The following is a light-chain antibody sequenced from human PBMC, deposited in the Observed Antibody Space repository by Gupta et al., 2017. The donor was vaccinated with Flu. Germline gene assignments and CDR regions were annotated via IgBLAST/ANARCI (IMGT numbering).Light chain of an antibody. CDR2: LVS. CDR1: QSLVYSDGSTI. J-gene: IGKJ1*01. Sequence: DVVITQSPLSLPVNLGQQASISCRSSQSLVYSDGSTIWHWFKQRQRQSPRSLIYLVSHRESGVPDKSSGSGSGTECTLKISRGEAEDVGVYFGMQGAHCPWAFGQGTKVEIK. CDR3: MQGAHCPWA. V-gene: IGKV2-30*01.